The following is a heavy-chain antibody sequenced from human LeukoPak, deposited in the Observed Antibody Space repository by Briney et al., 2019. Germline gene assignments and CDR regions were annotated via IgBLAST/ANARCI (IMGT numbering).Heavy chain of an antibody. Sequence: GGSLRLSCAASGFTFSSFWMSWVRQAPGKGLEWVANIKRDGSEKQYADSVKGRFTVSRDNAKNTLYLQVNNLRAEDTAVYYCARGPNSNWSGLDFWGQGTLLTVSS. CDR3: ARGPNSNWSGLDF. V-gene: IGHV3-7*01. CDR2: IKRDGSEK. D-gene: IGHD6-6*01. CDR1: GFTFSSFW. J-gene: IGHJ4*02.